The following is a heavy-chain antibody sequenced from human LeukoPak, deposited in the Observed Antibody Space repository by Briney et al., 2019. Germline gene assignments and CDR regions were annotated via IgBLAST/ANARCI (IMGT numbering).Heavy chain of an antibody. J-gene: IGHJ4*02. CDR2: IKKDGSEK. CDR1: GFTFSSHW. V-gene: IGHV3-7*01. Sequence: GGSLRLSCAASGFTFSSHWMSWVRQAPGKGLEWVANIKKDGSEKYYVDSVKGRFTISRDNAKTSLYLQMNSLRAEDTAVYYCANVGATGDFDYWGQGTLVTVSS. D-gene: IGHD1-26*01. CDR3: ANVGATGDFDY.